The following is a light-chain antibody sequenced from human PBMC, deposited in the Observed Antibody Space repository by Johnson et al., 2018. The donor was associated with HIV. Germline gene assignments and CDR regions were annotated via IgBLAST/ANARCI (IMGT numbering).Light chain of an antibody. CDR1: TSNIGSNS. CDR3: GTWDNGLSAYV. Sequence: QSVLTQPPSVSAAPGQKVTISCSGNTSNIGSNSVSWYQHLPGIAPKLLVYDRNKRPSGIPDRFSGSKSGTSATLGITGLQTGDEADYYCGTWDNGLSAYVFGTGTKVTVL. J-gene: IGLJ1*01. V-gene: IGLV1-51*01. CDR2: DRN.